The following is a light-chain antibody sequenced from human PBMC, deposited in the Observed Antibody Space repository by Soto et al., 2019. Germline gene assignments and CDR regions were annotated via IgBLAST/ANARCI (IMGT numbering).Light chain of an antibody. J-gene: IGKJ2*01. CDR1: QSVSSN. Sequence: EIVMTQSPATLSVSPGERATLSCRASQSVSSNLAWYQQKPGQAPRLLIYGASTRATGIPARFSGSGSGTEFTFTISSLQSEDFAVYYCQQYNNWPLYTFGQGTKVDIK. CDR3: QQYNNWPLYT. V-gene: IGKV3-15*01. CDR2: GAS.